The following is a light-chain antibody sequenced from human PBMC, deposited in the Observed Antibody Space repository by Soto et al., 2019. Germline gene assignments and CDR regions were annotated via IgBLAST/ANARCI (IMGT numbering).Light chain of an antibody. J-gene: IGKJ1*01. CDR3: QQSNNWPWT. CDR2: DAS. CDR1: QSVSGK. V-gene: IGKV3-15*01. Sequence: EVMMTKSPATLSVSPGERASRSCRASQSVSGKLAWYQQKPGQAPRLLIYDASTRATGIPARFSGSGSGTEFTLTISSLQSEDFAVYYCQQSNNWPWTFGQGTKVDIK.